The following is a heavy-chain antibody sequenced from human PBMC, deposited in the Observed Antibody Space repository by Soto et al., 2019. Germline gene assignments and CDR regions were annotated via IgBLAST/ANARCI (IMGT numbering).Heavy chain of an antibody. CDR3: AKDLAVLGGYYYYYYGMDV. CDR1: GFTFSSYA. J-gene: IGHJ6*02. V-gene: IGHV3-23*01. Sequence: LRLSCAASGFTFSSYAMSWVRQAPGKGLEWVSAISGSGGSTYYADSVKGRFTISRDNSKNTLYLQMNSLRAEDTAVYYCAKDLAVLGGYYYYYYGMDVWGQGTTVTVS. D-gene: IGHD3-16*01. CDR2: ISGSGGST.